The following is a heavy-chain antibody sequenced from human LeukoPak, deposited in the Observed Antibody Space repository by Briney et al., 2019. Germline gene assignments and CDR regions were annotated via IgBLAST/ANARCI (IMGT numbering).Heavy chain of an antibody. D-gene: IGHD5-12*01. Sequence: GGSLRLSCAASGFTFSNYSMNWVRQAPGKGLEWVSSISGSSSYIYYADSLKGRFTISRDNAKNSLYLQMNSLTAEDTALYYCARGYSGLSSWGQGTLVTGSS. CDR3: ARGYSGLSS. CDR1: GFTFSNYS. CDR2: ISGSSSYI. V-gene: IGHV3-21*01. J-gene: IGHJ5*02.